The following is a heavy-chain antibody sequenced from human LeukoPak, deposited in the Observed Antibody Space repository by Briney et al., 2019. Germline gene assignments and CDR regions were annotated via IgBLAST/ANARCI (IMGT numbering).Heavy chain of an antibody. CDR1: GFTFSFYR. CDR3: ARPNGNDEGGYYYYGMQV. V-gene: IGHV3-21*06. Sequence: GGSLRLSCAASGFTFSFYRIKSGRQAPGKGLEWISSISGDNLNIDYADSVKGRFPTSRDNAKNTVYLQMNRLRAEDSAVYYCARPNGNDEGGYYYYGMQVWGQGTTVIVSS. CDR2: ISGDNLNI. D-gene: IGHD1-1*01. J-gene: IGHJ6*02.